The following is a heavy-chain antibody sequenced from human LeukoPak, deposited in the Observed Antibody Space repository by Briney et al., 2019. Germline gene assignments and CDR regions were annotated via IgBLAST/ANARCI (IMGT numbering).Heavy chain of an antibody. J-gene: IGHJ4*02. Sequence: GGSLRLSCAVSGFTFRSYAMSWVRQAPGKGLEWVANIKPDGSEKYYVDSVKGRFTISRDNAKNSLYLQMNSLRAEDTAVYYCSRQDYYFDCWGQGTLVTVSS. CDR3: SRQDYYFDC. CDR1: GFTFRSYA. CDR2: IKPDGSEK. V-gene: IGHV3-7*01.